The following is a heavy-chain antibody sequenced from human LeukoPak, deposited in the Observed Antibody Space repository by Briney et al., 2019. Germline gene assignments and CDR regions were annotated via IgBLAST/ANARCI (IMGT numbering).Heavy chain of an antibody. D-gene: IGHD3-10*01. CDR3: ARSHGLGSWYYFDY. CDR2: IYYSGST. J-gene: IGHJ4*02. V-gene: IGHV4-59*01. Sequence: SETLSLTCSVSGGSISSYYWSWLRQPPGKGLEWIGYIYYSGSTNYNPSLKSRVTISLDTSKNQISLKVSSVTAADTAVYYCARSHGLGSWYYFDYWGQGNLVTVSS. CDR1: GGSISSYY.